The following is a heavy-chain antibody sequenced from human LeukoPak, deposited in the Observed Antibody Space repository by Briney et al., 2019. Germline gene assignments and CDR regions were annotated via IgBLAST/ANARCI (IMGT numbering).Heavy chain of an antibody. CDR2: IRYDGSNK. J-gene: IGHJ5*02. Sequence: GGSLRLSCAASGFTFSSYGMHWVRQAPGKGLEWVAFIRYDGSNKYYADSVKGRFTISRDNSKHTLYLQMNSRRAGDTAVYYCSGERYCSGRCHFSPDRYWLARWREATQLTV. CDR3: SGERYCSGRCHFSPDRYWLAR. V-gene: IGHV3-30*02. D-gene: IGHD2-15*01. CDR1: GFTFSSYG.